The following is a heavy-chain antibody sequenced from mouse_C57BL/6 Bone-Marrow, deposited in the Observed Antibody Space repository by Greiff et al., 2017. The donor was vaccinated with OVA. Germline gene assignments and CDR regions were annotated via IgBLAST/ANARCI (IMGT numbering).Heavy chain of an antibody. CDR1: GYTFTSYG. CDR3: ARSPYGSSPWFAY. V-gene: IGHV1-81*01. CDR2: IYPRSGNT. Sequence: QVHVKQSGAELARPGASVKLSCKASGYTFTSYGISWVKQRTGQGLEWIGEIYPRSGNTYYNEKFKGKATLTADKSSSTAYMELRSLTSEDSAVYFCARSPYGSSPWFAYWGQGTLVTVSA. D-gene: IGHD1-1*01. J-gene: IGHJ3*01.